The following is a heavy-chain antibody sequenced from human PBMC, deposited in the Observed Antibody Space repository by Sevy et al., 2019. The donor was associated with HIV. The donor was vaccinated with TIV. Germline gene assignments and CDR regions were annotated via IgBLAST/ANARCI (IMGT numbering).Heavy chain of an antibody. D-gene: IGHD3-10*01. CDR3: ARDKYYYVSGSFDY. CDR2: IIAVFGTT. J-gene: IGHJ4*01. Sequence: ASVKVSCKASGGIFRSNAISWVRQAPGQGLEWMGGIIAVFGTTNYAQKFQGRVTVSADESRSTAYLELGSLRSEDTAGYYCARDKYYYVSGSFDYWGQGTQVTVSS. CDR1: GGIFRSNA. V-gene: IGHV1-69*13.